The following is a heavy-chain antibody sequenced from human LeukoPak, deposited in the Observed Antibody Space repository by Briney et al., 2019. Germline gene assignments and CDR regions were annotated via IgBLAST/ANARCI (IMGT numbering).Heavy chain of an antibody. CDR3: ARSKAPRGITLIRGLTYGMDV. V-gene: IGHV6-1*01. D-gene: IGHD3-10*01. Sequence: SQTLSLTCAISGDSVSSNSAVWNWIRQSPSRGLEWLGRTYFRSKWYNDYAVSVESRITINPDTSRNQFSLQLNSVTPEDTAVYFCARSKAPRGITLIRGLTYGMDVWGQGTTVTVSS. J-gene: IGHJ6*02. CDR1: GDSVSSNSAV. CDR2: TYFRSKWYN.